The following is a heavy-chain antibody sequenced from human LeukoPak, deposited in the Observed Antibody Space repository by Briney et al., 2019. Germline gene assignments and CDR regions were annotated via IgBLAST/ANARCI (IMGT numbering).Heavy chain of an antibody. D-gene: IGHD6-19*01. CDR2: IYYSGST. Sequence: SETLSLTCTVSGGSISSSSYYWGWIRQPPGKGLEWIGSIYYSGSTYFNPSLKSRVTISVDTSKNQFSLKLSSVTAADTAVYYCATPHLYSSGWFYYWGQGTLVTVSS. CDR1: GGSISSSSYY. J-gene: IGHJ4*02. CDR3: ATPHLYSSGWFYY. V-gene: IGHV4-39*01.